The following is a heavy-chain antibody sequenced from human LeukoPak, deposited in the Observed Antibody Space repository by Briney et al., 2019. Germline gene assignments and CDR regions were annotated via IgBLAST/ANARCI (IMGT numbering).Heavy chain of an antibody. CDR2: IYHSGST. D-gene: IGHD1-26*01. V-gene: IGHV4-38-2*02. Sequence: PSETLSLTCDVSGYSIGRSYYWGWIRQPPGKGLEWIGSIYHSGSTYYNPSLKSRVTISVDTSKNQFSLKLSSVTAADTAVYYCARDSRASGIFDYWGQGTLVTVSS. CDR1: GYSIGRSYY. J-gene: IGHJ4*02. CDR3: ARDSRASGIFDY.